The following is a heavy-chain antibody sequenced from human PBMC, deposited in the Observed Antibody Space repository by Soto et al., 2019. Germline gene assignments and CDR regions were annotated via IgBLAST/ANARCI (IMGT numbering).Heavy chain of an antibody. D-gene: IGHD3-16*01. J-gene: IGHJ4*02. CDR2: TSYDGTNN. CDR1: GFTFRSYV. CDR3: ARWGTTGGLDV. V-gene: IGHV3-30*19. Sequence: QVQLVESGGGVVQPGTSLRLSCVGSGFTFRSYVIHWVRQAPGKGLEWVALTSYDGTNNYYGDSVKGRFTISRDNSKKTVDLEMDRLRLEDTSLYYCARWGTTGGLDVWGPGTLVSVSS.